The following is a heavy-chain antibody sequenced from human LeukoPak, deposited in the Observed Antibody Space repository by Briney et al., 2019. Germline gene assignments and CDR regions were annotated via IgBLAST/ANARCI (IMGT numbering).Heavy chain of an antibody. V-gene: IGHV3-48*04. CDR2: ISSSSSTI. CDR1: GFTFSSYS. J-gene: IGHJ4*02. D-gene: IGHD3-22*01. Sequence: GGSLRLSCAASGFTFSSYSMNWVCQAPGKGLEWVSYISSSSSTIYYADSVKGRFTISRDNAKNSLYLQMNSLRAEDTAVYYCARPSSYYYDSSGYYYYWGQGTLVTVSS. CDR3: ARPSSYYYDSSGYYYY.